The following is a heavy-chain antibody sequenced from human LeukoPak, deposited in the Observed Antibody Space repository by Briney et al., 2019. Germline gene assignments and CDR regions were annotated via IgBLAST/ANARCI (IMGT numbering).Heavy chain of an antibody. CDR2: INHSGST. V-gene: IGHV4-34*01. J-gene: IGHJ4*02. Sequence: SETLSLTCAVYGGSFSGYYWSWIRQPPGKGLEWIGEINHSGSTNYNPSLKSRVTISVDTSKNQFSLKLSSVTAADTAVYYCASYWEPATPSSPIDYWGQGTLVTVSS. CDR1: GGSFSGYY. D-gene: IGHD1-26*01. CDR3: ASYWEPATPSSPIDY.